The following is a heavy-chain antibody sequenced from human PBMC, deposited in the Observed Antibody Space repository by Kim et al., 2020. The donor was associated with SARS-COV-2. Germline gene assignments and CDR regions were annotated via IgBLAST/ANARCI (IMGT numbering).Heavy chain of an antibody. CDR2: ISAYNGNT. J-gene: IGHJ6*02. Sequence: ASVKVSCKASGYTFTSYGISWVRQAPGQGLEWMGWISAYNGNTNYAQKLQGRVTMTTDTSTSTAYMELRSLRSDDTAVYYCARDWGAAADPYYYYGMDVWGQGTTVTVSS. V-gene: IGHV1-18*01. CDR1: GYTFTSYG. D-gene: IGHD6-13*01. CDR3: ARDWGAAADPYYYYGMDV.